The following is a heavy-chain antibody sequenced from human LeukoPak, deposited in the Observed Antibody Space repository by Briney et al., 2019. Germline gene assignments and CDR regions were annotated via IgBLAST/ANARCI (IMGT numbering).Heavy chain of an antibody. CDR3: ARTYYDVLTGYYFDY. CDR1: GYTFSRHI. J-gene: IGHJ4*02. V-gene: IGHV1-3*01. D-gene: IGHD3-9*01. CDR2: INADNADT. Sequence: ASVKVSCKASGYTFSRHIIHWVRQAPGQSLEWMGWINADNADTKSSQKFQGRVIITRDTSATTAYMELSSLRSQDTAVYYWARTYYDVLTGYYFDYWGQGTLVTVAS.